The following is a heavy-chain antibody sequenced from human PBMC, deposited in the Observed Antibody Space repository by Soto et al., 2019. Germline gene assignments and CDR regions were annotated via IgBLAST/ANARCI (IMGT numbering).Heavy chain of an antibody. J-gene: IGHJ5*02. Sequence: KPSETLSLTCAVSGGSISSGGYSWSWIRQPPGKGLEWIGYIYHSGSTYYDPSLKSRVTISVDRSKNQFSLKLSSVTAADTAVYYCARVLQSRAGNWFDPWGQGTLVTVSS. CDR3: ARVLQSRAGNWFDP. D-gene: IGHD1-1*01. CDR2: IYHSGST. V-gene: IGHV4-30-2*01. CDR1: GGSISSGGYS.